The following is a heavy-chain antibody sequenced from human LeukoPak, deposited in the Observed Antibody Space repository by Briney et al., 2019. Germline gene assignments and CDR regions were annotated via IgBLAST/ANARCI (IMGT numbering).Heavy chain of an antibody. D-gene: IGHD6-19*01. V-gene: IGHV4-39*07. Sequence: SETLSLTCTVSGGSISSSSYYWGWIRQPPGKGLEWIGSIYYSGSTYYNPSLKSRVTMSVDTSKNQFSLKLSSVTAADTAVYYCAREDSSGWEKFDPWGQGTLVTVSS. CDR2: IYYSGST. CDR1: GGSISSSSYY. CDR3: AREDSSGWEKFDP. J-gene: IGHJ5*02.